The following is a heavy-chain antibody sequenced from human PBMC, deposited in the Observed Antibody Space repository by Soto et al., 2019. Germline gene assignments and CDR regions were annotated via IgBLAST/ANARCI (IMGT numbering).Heavy chain of an antibody. Sequence: GGSLRLSCAASGFTFSNAWMNWVRQAPGKGLEWVGRIKSKTDGGTTDYAAPVKGRFTISRDDSKNTLYLQMNSLKTEDTAVYYCTTTPGVVAATPPWGDDYWGQGTLVTVSS. J-gene: IGHJ4*02. D-gene: IGHD2-15*01. V-gene: IGHV3-15*07. CDR2: IKSKTDGGTT. CDR1: GFTFSNAW. CDR3: TTTPGVVAATPPWGDDY.